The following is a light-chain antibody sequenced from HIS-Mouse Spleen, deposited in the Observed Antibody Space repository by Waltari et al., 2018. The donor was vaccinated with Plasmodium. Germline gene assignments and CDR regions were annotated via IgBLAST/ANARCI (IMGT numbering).Light chain of an antibody. V-gene: IGKV1-8*01. CDR2: AAS. Sequence: AIRMTQSPSSFSASTGDRVTITCRASQGISSYLAWYQQKPGKAPKLLIYAASTLQSGVPSRFSGSGSGTDFTLTISCLQSEDFATYYCQQYYSYPLTFGGGTKMK. CDR3: QQYYSYPLT. CDR1: QGISSY. J-gene: IGKJ4*01.